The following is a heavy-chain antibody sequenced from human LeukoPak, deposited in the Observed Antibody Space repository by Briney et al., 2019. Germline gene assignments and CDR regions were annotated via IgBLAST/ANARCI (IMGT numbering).Heavy chain of an antibody. D-gene: IGHD2-15*01. CDR1: GFTYSSYS. Sequence: GGSLRLSCVASGFTYSSYSMNWVRQAPGKGLEWVSYISSSGTTKYYADSVKGRFTISRDNVKNSLYLQMNSLRDEDTAVYYCAVEGYCSGGSCYTNWFDSWGQGTLVTVSS. CDR3: AVEGYCSGGSCYTNWFDS. CDR2: ISSSGTTK. J-gene: IGHJ5*01. V-gene: IGHV3-48*02.